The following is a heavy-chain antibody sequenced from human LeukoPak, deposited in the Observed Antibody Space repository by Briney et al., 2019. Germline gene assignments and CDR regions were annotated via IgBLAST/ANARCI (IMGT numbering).Heavy chain of an antibody. CDR1: GGSITSHY. D-gene: IGHD3-16*01. CDR2: TYYTGST. V-gene: IGHV4-59*08. Sequence: SETLSLTCTVSGGSITSHYGSWIRQSPGKGLEWIGFTYYTGSTNSNPSLNSRVTMSADPSKDQVSLRLVSVTAADTAIYYCARHRDSLGFHNWFDPWGQRALVTVSS. J-gene: IGHJ5*02. CDR3: ARHRDSLGFHNWFDP.